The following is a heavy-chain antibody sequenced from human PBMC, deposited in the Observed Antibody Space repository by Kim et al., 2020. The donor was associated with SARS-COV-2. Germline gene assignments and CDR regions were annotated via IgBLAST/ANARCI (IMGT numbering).Heavy chain of an antibody. J-gene: IGHJ5*02. V-gene: IGHV4-34*01. Sequence: SETLSLTCAVYGGSFSGYYWSWIRQPPGKGLEWIGEINHSGSTNYNPSLKSRVTISVDTSKNQFSLKLSSVTAADTAVYYCASLLIAAAGKRNWFDPWGQGTLVTVSS. D-gene: IGHD6-13*01. CDR1: GGSFSGYY. CDR3: ASLLIAAAGKRNWFDP. CDR2: INHSGST.